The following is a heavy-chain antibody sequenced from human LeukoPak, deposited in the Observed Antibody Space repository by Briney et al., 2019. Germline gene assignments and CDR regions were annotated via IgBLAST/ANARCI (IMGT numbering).Heavy chain of an antibody. D-gene: IGHD4-17*01. Sequence: SETLSLTCTVSGYSISTAFYWGWIRQPPGKGLEWIGNSYHSGTTYYNPSLKSRVTISVDTSKNQFSLNLTSVTAADTAVYYCTSGLSVLRSNNTPVDYWGQGTLVTVSS. CDR3: TSGLSVLRSNNTPVDY. CDR2: SYHSGTT. J-gene: IGHJ4*02. V-gene: IGHV4-38-2*02. CDR1: GYSISTAFY.